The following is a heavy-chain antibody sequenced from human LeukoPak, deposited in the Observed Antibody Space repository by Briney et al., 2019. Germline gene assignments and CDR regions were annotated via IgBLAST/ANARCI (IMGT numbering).Heavy chain of an antibody. J-gene: IGHJ4*02. CDR2: IWYDGSNK. D-gene: IGHD3-22*01. CDR3: ARAMYYYDSSVYLIDD. CDR1: GFTFSSYG. V-gene: IGHV3-33*01. Sequence: GGSLRLSCAASGFTFSSYGMHWVRQAPGKGLEWVAVIWYDGSNKYYADSVKGRFTISRDNSKNTLYLQMNSLRAEDTAVYYCARAMYYYDSSVYLIDDWGQGTLVTVSS.